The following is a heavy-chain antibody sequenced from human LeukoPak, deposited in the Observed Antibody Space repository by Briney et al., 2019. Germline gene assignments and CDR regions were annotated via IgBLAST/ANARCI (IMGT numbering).Heavy chain of an antibody. D-gene: IGHD3-3*01. V-gene: IGHV3-30*18. CDR2: ISYDGSNK. Sequence: PGGSLRLSCAASGFTFSSYGMHWVRQAPGKGLEWVAVISYDGSNKYYADSVKGRFTISRDNSKNTLYLQMNSLRAEDTAVYYCAKAYYDFWSGYYSAAGYYYYMDVWGKGTTVTVSS. CDR1: GFTFSSYG. J-gene: IGHJ6*03. CDR3: AKAYYDFWSGYYSAAGYYYYMDV.